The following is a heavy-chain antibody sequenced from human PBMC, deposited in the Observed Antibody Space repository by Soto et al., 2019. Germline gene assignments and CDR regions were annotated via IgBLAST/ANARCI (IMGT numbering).Heavy chain of an antibody. J-gene: IGHJ6*02. CDR1: GYTFTSYS. CDR2: INAGNGNT. D-gene: IGHD3-16*02. CDR3: EREREGGNYDYVWGSYRSNAMDV. Sequence: QVQLVQSGAEVKKPGASVKVSCKASGYTFTSYSMHWVRQAPGQRLEWMGWINAGNGNTKYSQKFQGRVTITRDTSASTAYMELSSLRSEDTAVYYCEREREGGNYDYVWGSYRSNAMDVWGQGTTVTVSS. V-gene: IGHV1-3*01.